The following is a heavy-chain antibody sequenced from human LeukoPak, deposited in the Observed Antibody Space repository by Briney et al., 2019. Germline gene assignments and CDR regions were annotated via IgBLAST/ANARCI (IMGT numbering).Heavy chain of an antibody. CDR1: GGSISSYY. J-gene: IGHJ4*02. Sequence: SETLSLTCTVSGGSISSYYWSWIRQPPGKGLEWIGYIYYSGSTNYNPSLKSRVTISVDTSKNQFSLNLSSVTAADTAVYYCARQHTSSYSYFDYWGQGTLVTVSS. CDR2: IYYSGST. CDR3: ARQHTSSYSYFDY. V-gene: IGHV4-59*08. D-gene: IGHD3-22*01.